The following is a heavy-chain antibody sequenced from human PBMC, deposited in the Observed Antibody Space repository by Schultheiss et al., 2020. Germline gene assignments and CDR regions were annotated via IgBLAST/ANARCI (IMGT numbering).Heavy chain of an antibody. D-gene: IGHD2/OR15-2a*01. Sequence: SETLSLTCTVSGGSISSGGYYWSWIRQPAGKGLEWIGYIYYSGSTYYNPSLKSRVTISVDTSKNQFSLKLSSVTAADTAVYYCARLDDLRPPNNSGSNWFDPWGQGTLVTVSS. CDR1: GGSISSGGYY. V-gene: IGHV4-61*10. CDR2: IYYSGST. J-gene: IGHJ5*02. CDR3: ARLDDLRPPNNSGSNWFDP.